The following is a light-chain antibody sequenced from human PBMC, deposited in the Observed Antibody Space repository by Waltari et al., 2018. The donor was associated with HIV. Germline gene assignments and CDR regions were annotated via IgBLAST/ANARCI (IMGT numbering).Light chain of an antibody. CDR1: TSDVGGSNY. J-gene: IGLJ2*01. V-gene: IGLV2-14*01. Sequence: QSALTQPASVTGSPGQSIATSCPGTTSDVGGSNYVSGYQQDPGKAPKAVVHEVNNRPSGVAVRFSGSKSSNTASLTISGLQAGDEADYYCSSYTSSTTQVFGGGTKLTVL. CDR3: SSYTSSTTQV. CDR2: EVN.